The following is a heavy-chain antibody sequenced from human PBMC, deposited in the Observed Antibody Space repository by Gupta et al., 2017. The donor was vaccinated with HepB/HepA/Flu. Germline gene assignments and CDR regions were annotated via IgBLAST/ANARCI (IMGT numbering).Heavy chain of an antibody. CDR3: ARDLSGNWNDDGGDC. D-gene: IGHD1-20*01. CDR2: IIPSSGDK. Sequence: QLQLLQSGAEVSTPGASVQVSCKASGDTFNGYYIHWVRQAPGQGLEWMGWIIPSSGDKNSAFNGQGRVIMTRDTSINSAYMELTRPNSTAMAVYYCARDLSGNWNDDGGDCWGQGTLVTVSS. V-gene: IGHV1-2*07. J-gene: IGHJ4*02. CDR1: GDTFNGYY.